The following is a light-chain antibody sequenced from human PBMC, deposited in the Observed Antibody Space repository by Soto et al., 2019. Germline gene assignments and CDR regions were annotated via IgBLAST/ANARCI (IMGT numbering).Light chain of an antibody. CDR3: QQYNNWPPLT. CDR1: QFIGSN. CDR2: DAS. V-gene: IGKV3-15*01. Sequence: MTQSRATLSVSPGERAALSCRASQFIGSNLAWYQQKPGEAPRLLMYDASSRATGIPARFSGSGSGTEFTLTLSSLQSEDFAIYYCQQYNNWPPLTFGGGTKVEIK. J-gene: IGKJ4*01.